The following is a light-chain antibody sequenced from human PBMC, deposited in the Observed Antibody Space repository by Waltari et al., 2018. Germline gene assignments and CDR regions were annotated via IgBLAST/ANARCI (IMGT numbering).Light chain of an antibody. CDR3: QQYYSYPRT. V-gene: IGKV1-8*01. J-gene: IGKJ1*01. CDR1: QGISSY. CDR2: AAS. Sequence: IRITQSPSTLSASTGDRVTITCRASQGISSYLAWYQQKPGKAPKLLIYAASTLQSGVPSRFSGSGSGTDFTLTISCLQSEDFATYYCQQYYSYPRTFGQGTKVEIK.